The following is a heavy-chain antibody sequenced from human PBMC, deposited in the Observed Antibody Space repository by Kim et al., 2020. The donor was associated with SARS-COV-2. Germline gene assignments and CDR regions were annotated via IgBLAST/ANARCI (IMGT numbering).Heavy chain of an antibody. J-gene: IGHJ4*02. CDR1: GGSFSGYY. Sequence: SETLSLTCAVYGGSFSGYYWSWIRQPPGKGLEWIGEINHSGSTNYNPSLKSRVTISVDTSKNQFSLKLSSVTAADTAVYYCARVGRPYCSGGSCYFDYWGQGTLVTVSS. D-gene: IGHD2-15*01. V-gene: IGHV4-34*01. CDR3: ARVGRPYCSGGSCYFDY. CDR2: INHSGST.